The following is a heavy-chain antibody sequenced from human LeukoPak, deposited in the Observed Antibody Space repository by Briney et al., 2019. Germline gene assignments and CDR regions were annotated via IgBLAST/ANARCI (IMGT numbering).Heavy chain of an antibody. CDR1: GYTFTSYD. J-gene: IGHJ5*02. D-gene: IGHD4-17*01. CDR3: ARVDYGDYGWWFDP. CDR2: MNPNSGNT. V-gene: IGHV1-8*01. Sequence: ASVKVSCKASGYTFTSYDINWVRQATGQGLEWMGWMNPNSGNTGYVQKFQGRVTMTRNTSISTAYMELSSLRSEDTAVYYCARVDYGDYGWWFDPWGQGTLVTVSS.